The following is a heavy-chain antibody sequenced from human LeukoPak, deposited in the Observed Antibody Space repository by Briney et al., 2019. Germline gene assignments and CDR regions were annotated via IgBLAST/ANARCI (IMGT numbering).Heavy chain of an antibody. CDR2: MNPNSGNT. V-gene: IGHV1-8*01. D-gene: IGHD3-3*01. Sequence: ASVKVSCKASGYTFTSYDINWVRQATGQGLEWMGWMNPNSGNTGYAQKFQGRVTMTTDTSTSTAYMELRSLRSDDTAVYYCAREARESITIFGVVTYFDYWGQGTLVTVSS. CDR1: GYTFTSYD. J-gene: IGHJ4*02. CDR3: AREARESITIFGVVTYFDY.